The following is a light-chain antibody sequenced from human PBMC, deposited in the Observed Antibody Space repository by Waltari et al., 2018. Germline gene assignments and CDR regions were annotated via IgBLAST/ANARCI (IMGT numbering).Light chain of an antibody. Sequence: QSALTQPASVSGSPGQSITISCTGTSSDVGGYNYVSWYQQHPGKGPKLMTYDVSNRPSRVPNRFAGSNAGNTASLTISGLQAEDEADYYCSSYTSSNSYVFGTGTKVTVL. J-gene: IGLJ1*01. V-gene: IGLV2-14*03. CDR1: SSDVGGYNY. CDR3: SSYTSSNSYV. CDR2: DVS.